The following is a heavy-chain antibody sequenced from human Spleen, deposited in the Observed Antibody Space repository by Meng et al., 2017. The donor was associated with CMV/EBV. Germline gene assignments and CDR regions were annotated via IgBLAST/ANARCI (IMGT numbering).Heavy chain of an antibody. V-gene: IGHV3-30-3*01. D-gene: IGHD3-10*01. CDR1: GFTFSSYA. CDR3: AREWGYGSDLVASYYFDY. J-gene: IGHJ4*02. Sequence: GESLKISCAASGFTFSSYAMHWVRQAPGKGLEWVAVISYDGSNKYYADSVKGRFTISRDNSKNTLYLQMNSLRAEDTAVYYGAREWGYGSDLVASYYFDYWGQGTLVTVSS. CDR2: ISYDGSNK.